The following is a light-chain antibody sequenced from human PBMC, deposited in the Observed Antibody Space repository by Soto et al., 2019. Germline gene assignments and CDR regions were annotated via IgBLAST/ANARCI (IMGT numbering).Light chain of an antibody. V-gene: IGKV3-15*01. CDR2: GAS. J-gene: IGKJ4*01. Sequence: EIVMTQSPATLSVSPGERATLSCRASQSVSSNLAWYQQKPGQAPRLLIYGASTRATGIPAKFSGSGSGTEFTLTISSLQSEDFAVYYCHQYNNWPLTFGGATKVEIK. CDR3: HQYNNWPLT. CDR1: QSVSSN.